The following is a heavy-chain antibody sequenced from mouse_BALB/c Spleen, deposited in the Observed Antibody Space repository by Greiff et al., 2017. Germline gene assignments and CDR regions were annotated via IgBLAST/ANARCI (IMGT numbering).Heavy chain of an antibody. CDR3: ARLNWDGFAY. CDR1: GYTFTSYW. D-gene: IGHD4-1*01. CDR2: INPSTGYT. Sequence: VMLVESGAELAKPGASVKMSCKASGYTFTSYWMHWVKQRPGQGLEWIGYINPSTGYTEYNQKFKDKATLTADKSSSTAYMQLSSLTSEDSAVYYCARLNWDGFAYWGQGTLVTVSA. J-gene: IGHJ3*01. V-gene: IGHV1-7*01.